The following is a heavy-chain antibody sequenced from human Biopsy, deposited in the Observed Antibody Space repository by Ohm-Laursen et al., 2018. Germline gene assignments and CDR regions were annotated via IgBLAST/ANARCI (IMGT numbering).Heavy chain of an antibody. Sequence: GSLRLSCSASGFTFSDHYMEWVRQAPGKGLECVSSIGSDARSTLYADSVQGRFTISRDNSKNTLYLQIDNLRAEDTALYYCARAGPYYSDFWGQGTLVTVSS. CDR2: IGSDARST. CDR1: GFTFSDHY. J-gene: IGHJ4*02. V-gene: IGHV3-23*01. CDR3: ARAGPYYSDF.